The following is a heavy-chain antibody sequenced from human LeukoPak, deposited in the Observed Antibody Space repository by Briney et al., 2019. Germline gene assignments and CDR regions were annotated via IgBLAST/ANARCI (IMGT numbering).Heavy chain of an antibody. CDR3: AKDISVGATPYYYDY. J-gene: IGHJ4*02. CDR1: AFTFDDYA. V-gene: IGHV3-9*01. D-gene: IGHD1-26*01. CDR2: IILNSGSI. Sequence: GTSLTPSCLPAAFTFDDYAIHWVRQAPGNGMEWVSCIILNSGSIGYADSVKGRFTISRDNAKNSLYLQMNSLRAEDTALYYCAKDISVGATPYYYDYWGQGTLVTVSS.